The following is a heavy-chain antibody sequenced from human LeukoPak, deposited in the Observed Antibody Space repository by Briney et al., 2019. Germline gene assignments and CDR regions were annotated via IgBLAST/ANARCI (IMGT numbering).Heavy chain of an antibody. V-gene: IGHV4-31*03. D-gene: IGHD6-19*01. CDR3: AKDQNQWLSPMAYGMDV. Sequence: PSQTLSLTCTVSGGSISGGEYYWNWIRQHPGKGLECIGYIYYSRSTYYNPSLKSRVTISVDTSKNQFSLKLSSVTAADTAVYYCAKDQNQWLSPMAYGMDVWGQGTTVTVSS. CDR1: GGSISGGEYY. J-gene: IGHJ6*02. CDR2: IYYSRST.